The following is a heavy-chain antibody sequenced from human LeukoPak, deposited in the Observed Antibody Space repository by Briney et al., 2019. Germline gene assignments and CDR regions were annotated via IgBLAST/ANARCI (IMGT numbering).Heavy chain of an antibody. J-gene: IGHJ1*01. CDR3: ARDRRGVVTAIPAXXLQH. CDR2: ISSSSSYI. D-gene: IGHD2-21*02. V-gene: IGHV3-21*06. CDR1: GFTFSSYS. Sequence: GGSLRLSCAASGFTFSSYSMNWVRQAPGKGLEWVSSISSSSSYIYYADSVKGRFTISRDNANNSLYLQMNSLRAEEDTAVYYCARDRRGVVTAIPAXXLQHWGQGXLVTVSS.